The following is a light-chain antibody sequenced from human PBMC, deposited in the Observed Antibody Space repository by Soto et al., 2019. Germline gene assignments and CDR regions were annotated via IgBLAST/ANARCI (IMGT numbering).Light chain of an antibody. CDR2: RNI. J-gene: IGLJ2*01. Sequence: QSVLTQPPSASGTPGHRVTISCSGSSSNIGSNTVNWYQHLPGTAPKLLIYRNIQRPSGVPYRFSGSKSGTSDSLAISGLQSEDEADYYCAGWDDSLNGVVLGGGTKLTVL. V-gene: IGLV1-44*01. CDR1: SSNIGSNT. CDR3: AGWDDSLNGVV.